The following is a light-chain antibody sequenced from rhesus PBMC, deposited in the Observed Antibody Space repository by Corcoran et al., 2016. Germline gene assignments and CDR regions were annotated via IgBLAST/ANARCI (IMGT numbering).Light chain of an antibody. Sequence: DIQMTQSPSSLSASVGDRVTITCRASENVNNYLHWYQQKQGKAPKRLIYKASTLKSGVPSRLSGSGSGTDFPLTISSLQPEDFATYYCQHSYGTPYSFGQGTKVEIK. CDR1: ENVNNY. V-gene: IGKV1-74*01. CDR3: QHSYGTPYS. J-gene: IGKJ2*01. CDR2: KAS.